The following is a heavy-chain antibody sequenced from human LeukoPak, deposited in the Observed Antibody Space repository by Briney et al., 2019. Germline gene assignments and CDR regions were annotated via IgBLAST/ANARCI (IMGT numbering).Heavy chain of an antibody. V-gene: IGHV3-21*01. Sequence: GGSLRLACAASGFPFSSYTMNWVRQAPGRGLEWVSSISSSGSYIYYADPLNGRFIISRDNAKNSLSLQMNSLRAEDTAVYYCARDAYQPLLDGDSHYVDCGGQRILVTVSS. CDR2: ISSSGSYI. J-gene: IGHJ4*02. CDR1: GFPFSSYT. CDR3: ARDAYQPLLDGDSHYVDC. D-gene: IGHD2-2*01.